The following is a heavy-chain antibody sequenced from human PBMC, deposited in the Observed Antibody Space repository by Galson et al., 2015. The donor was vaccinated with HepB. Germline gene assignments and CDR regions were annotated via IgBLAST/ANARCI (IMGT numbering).Heavy chain of an antibody. J-gene: IGHJ5*02. CDR3: ARGFWSGYSNWFDP. V-gene: IGHV3-11*01. D-gene: IGHD3-3*01. Sequence: SLRLSCAASGFTFSDHVMSWIRQAPGKGLEWVAYISDSDGTIYYADSVKGRFTISRDNAKNSVYLQMTSLRAEDTAVYYCARGFWSGYSNWFDPWGQGTLVTVSS. CDR1: GFTFSDHV. CDR2: ISDSDGTI.